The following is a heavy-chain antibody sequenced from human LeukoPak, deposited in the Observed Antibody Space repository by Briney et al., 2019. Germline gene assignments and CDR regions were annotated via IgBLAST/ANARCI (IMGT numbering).Heavy chain of an antibody. CDR3: ASRSVVVVAEVPFQH. D-gene: IGHD2-15*01. J-gene: IGHJ1*01. V-gene: IGHV1-2*02. CDR2: INPNSGGT. CDR1: GYTFTGYY. Sequence: ASVNVSCKASGYTFTGYYMHWVRQAPGQGLEWMGWINPNSGGTNYAQKFQGRVTMTRDTSISTAYMELSSLRSEDTAVYYCASRSVVVVAEVPFQHWGQGTLVTVSS.